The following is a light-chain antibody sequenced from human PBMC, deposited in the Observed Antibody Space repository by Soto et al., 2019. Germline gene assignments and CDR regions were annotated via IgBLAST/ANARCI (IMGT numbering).Light chain of an antibody. CDR3: QHYNAYSWT. V-gene: IGKV1-5*03. Sequence: DIHMTQSPSTLSASVGDRVTITCRASQSISVWLAWYQQKPGKAPNLLIYKTSSLETGVPSRFSGSGSGTEFTLTISSLQPDDFATFSCQHYNAYSWTFGQGTKVEIK. CDR2: KTS. CDR1: QSISVW. J-gene: IGKJ1*01.